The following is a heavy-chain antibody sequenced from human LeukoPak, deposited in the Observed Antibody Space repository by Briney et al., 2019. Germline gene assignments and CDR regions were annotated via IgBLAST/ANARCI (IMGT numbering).Heavy chain of an antibody. V-gene: IGHV3-30*18. CDR2: ISYDGSNK. J-gene: IGHJ4*02. Sequence: QAGGSLRLSCAASGFTFSSYGMHWVRQAPGKGLEWVAVISYDGSNKYYADSVKGRFTISRDNSKNTLYLQMNSLRAEDTAVYYCAKDSYDFWSGYYSYYFDYWGQGTLVTVSS. CDR3: AKDSYDFWSGYYSYYFDY. D-gene: IGHD3-3*01. CDR1: GFTFSSYG.